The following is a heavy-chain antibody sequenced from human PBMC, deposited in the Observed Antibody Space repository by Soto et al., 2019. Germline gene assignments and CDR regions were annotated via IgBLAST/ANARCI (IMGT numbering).Heavy chain of an antibody. V-gene: IGHV3-30*18. CDR3: AKVRDSGGASYYFDY. D-gene: IGHD4-17*01. CDR2: LSYDGRDR. CDR1: GFTFSRYG. Sequence: PGGSLRLSCAASGFTFSRYGMHGVRQAPGKGLEGVAVLSYDGRDRYYGDSVKGRFTISRDNSKNTLYLQMNSLRAEDTAVYYCAKVRDSGGASYYFDYWGPGTLVTVSS. J-gene: IGHJ4*02.